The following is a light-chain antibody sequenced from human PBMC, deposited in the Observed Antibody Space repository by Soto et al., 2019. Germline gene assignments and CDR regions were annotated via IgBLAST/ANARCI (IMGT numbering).Light chain of an antibody. V-gene: IGLV2-14*01. CDR3: SSYTSSSTVV. CDR2: EVS. Sequence: QSALTQPASVSGSPGQSITISCTGTSSDIGAYNYVSWYQQHPDEAPRLMIYEVSNRPSGVSNRFSGPKSGNTASLTISGLQAEDEADYYCSSYTSSSTVVFGAGTKLTVL. CDR1: SSDIGAYNY. J-gene: IGLJ2*01.